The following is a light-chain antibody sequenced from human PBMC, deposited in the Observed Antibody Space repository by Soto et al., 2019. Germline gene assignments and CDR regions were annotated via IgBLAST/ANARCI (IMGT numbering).Light chain of an antibody. Sequence: EIVLTQSPGTLSLSPGERATLSGRASQSVFNNHIGWYQQKPGQAPRLLIFGASIRVTGIPDRFIGSGSGTHFTLTISRLEPEDFAVYYCQHYVTSLTTFGQGTKVDIK. CDR3: QHYVTSLTT. J-gene: IGKJ1*01. V-gene: IGKV3-20*01. CDR1: QSVFNNH. CDR2: GAS.